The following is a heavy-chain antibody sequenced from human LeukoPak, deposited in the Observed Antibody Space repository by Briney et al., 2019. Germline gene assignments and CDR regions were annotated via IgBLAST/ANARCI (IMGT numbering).Heavy chain of an antibody. CDR2: ISGSGGST. V-gene: IGHV3-23*01. J-gene: IGHJ4*02. CDR3: AKGLRAIDY. CDR1: GFTFSIYT. D-gene: IGHD2-2*02. Sequence: GGSLRLSCAASGFTFSIYTINWVRQAPGKGLEWVSAISGSGGSTYYADSVKGRFTISRDNSKNTLYLQMNSLRAEDTAVYYCAKGLRAIDYWGQGTLVTVSS.